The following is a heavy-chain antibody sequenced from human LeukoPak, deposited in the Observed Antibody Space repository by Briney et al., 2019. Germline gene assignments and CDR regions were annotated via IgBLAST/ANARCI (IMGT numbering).Heavy chain of an antibody. CDR2: IYYSGST. D-gene: IGHD6-19*01. J-gene: IGHJ4*02. V-gene: IGHV4-59*01. CDR3: ARASSSGWYLFDY. CDR1: GGSISSYY. Sequence: SETLSLTCTVSGGSISSYYWSWIRQPPGKGLEWIGYIYYSGSTNYNPSLRSRVTISVDTSKNQFSLKLSSVTAADTAVYYCARASSSGWYLFDYWGQGTLVTVSS.